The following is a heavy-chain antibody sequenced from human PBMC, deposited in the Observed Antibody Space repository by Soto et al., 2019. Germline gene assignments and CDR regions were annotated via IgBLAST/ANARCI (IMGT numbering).Heavy chain of an antibody. CDR2: INQSGST. CDR3: ARGLSIAARPGSKRGACDL. Sequence: SGTPSLSSAVYDGSCSRCPWTYVVYPSGKGLEWIEEINQSGSTNYNPSLKSRVTISVDTSKNQFSLKLSSVTAADTAVYYCARGLSIAARPGSKRGACDLWGQGTMSTV. D-gene: IGHD6-6*01. J-gene: IGHJ3*01. V-gene: IGHV4-34*01. CDR1: DGSCSRCP.